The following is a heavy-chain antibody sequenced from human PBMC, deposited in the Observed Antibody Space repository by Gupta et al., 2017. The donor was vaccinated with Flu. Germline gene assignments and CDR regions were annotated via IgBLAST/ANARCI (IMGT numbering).Heavy chain of an antibody. Sequence: EVQLVESGGGFVQSGGSLTLSCEVSGFRVSAFWMHWVRHVPGKGLVWVSRMNNEGGGPTWAGYADSVRGRFTFYRDNDRNTIYLQMNSLRVEDAGIYYCAREAPLTGRWYFDLWGRGTAVNVSS. J-gene: IGHJ2*01. CDR1: GFRVSAFW. CDR3: AREAPLTGRWYFDL. V-gene: IGHV3-74*01. CDR2: MNNEGGGPTWA. D-gene: IGHD3-9*01.